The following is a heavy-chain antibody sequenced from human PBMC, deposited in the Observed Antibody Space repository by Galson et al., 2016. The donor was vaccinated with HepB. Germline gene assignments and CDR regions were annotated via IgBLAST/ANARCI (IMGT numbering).Heavy chain of an antibody. CDR3: AKLSGLSFSEGEN. J-gene: IGHJ4*02. CDR2: IHGSGDTT. V-gene: IGHV3-23*01. D-gene: IGHD3-16*01. Sequence: SLRLSCAASGFTFSSYAMNWVRQAPGKGLQWVSGIHGSGDTTYYAESVKGRFTISRDNSKNTMYLQMKSMRAEDTAIYYCAKLSGLSFSEGENWGQGILVTVSS. CDR1: GFTFSSYA.